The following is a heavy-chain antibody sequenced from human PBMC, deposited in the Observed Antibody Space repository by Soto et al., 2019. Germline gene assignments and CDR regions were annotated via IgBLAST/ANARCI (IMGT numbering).Heavy chain of an antibody. V-gene: IGHV4-39*01. CDR1: GGSISSSSYY. J-gene: IGHJ6*02. CDR2: IYYSGST. CDR3: ARRGIAARKTAGYYYYGMDV. D-gene: IGHD6-6*01. Sequence: SETLSLTCTVSGGSISSSSYYWGWIRQPPGKGLEWIGSIYYSGSTYYNPSLKSRVTISVDTSKNQFSLKLSSVTAADTAVYYCARRGIAARKTAGYYYYGMDVWGQGTTVTVSS.